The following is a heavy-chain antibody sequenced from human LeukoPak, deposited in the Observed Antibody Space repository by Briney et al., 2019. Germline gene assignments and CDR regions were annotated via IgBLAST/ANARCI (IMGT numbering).Heavy chain of an antibody. V-gene: IGHV3-23*01. CDR2: ISGSGGST. CDR1: GFTFSSYA. D-gene: IGHD3-3*01. Sequence: GSLRLSCAASGFTFSSYAMSWVRQAPGKGLEWVSAISGSGGSTYYADSVKGRFTISRDNSKNTLYLQMNSLRAEDTAVYYCAKDDVWSGYYKPGDAFDIWGQGTMVTVSS. J-gene: IGHJ3*02. CDR3: AKDDVWSGYYKPGDAFDI.